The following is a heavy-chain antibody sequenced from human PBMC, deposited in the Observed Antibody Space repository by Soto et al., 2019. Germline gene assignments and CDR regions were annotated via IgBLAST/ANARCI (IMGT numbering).Heavy chain of an antibody. D-gene: IGHD6-13*01. CDR3: ASWYSSSWSNFDY. CDR1: GGSVSSGNYY. Sequence: QVQLQESGPGLVKPSETLSLTCTVSGGSVSSGNYYWNWIRQPPGKGLEWIVYIYYSGSTNYNPSLKSRVTISVDTSKNQFSLKLSSVTAADTAVYYCASWYSSSWSNFDYWGKGTLVTVSS. CDR2: IYYSGST. V-gene: IGHV4-61*01. J-gene: IGHJ4*02.